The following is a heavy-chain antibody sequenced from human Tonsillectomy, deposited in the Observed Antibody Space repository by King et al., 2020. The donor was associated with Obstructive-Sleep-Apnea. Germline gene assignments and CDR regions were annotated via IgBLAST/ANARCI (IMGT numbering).Heavy chain of an antibody. V-gene: IGHV5-51*01. Sequence: QLVQSGAEVKKPGESLKISCKGSGYSFTTYWIGWVRQMPGKGLEWMGIIFPGDSDTRYSPSFQGQFTISADKSTNTAYLQWSSLKASDTAMYYCARRHCRGDSCYLNGMDVWGQGTTVTVSS. CDR1: GYSFTTYW. CDR2: IFPGDSDT. D-gene: IGHD2-15*01. J-gene: IGHJ6*02. CDR3: ARRHCRGDSCYLNGMDV.